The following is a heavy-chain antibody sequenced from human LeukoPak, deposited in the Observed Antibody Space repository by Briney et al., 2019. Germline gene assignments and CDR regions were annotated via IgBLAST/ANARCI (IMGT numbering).Heavy chain of an antibody. CDR3: ARDRMGYCSGGSCYSGWFDP. CDR2: ISTSTTTT. V-gene: IGHV3-48*01. CDR1: GFTFSSYS. D-gene: IGHD2-15*01. J-gene: IGHJ5*02. Sequence: GGSLRLSCAASGFTFSSYSMNWVRQAPGKGLEWVSYISTSTTTTYYADSVKGRFTISRDNAKNSLYLQMNSLRAEDTAVYYCARDRMGYCSGGSCYSGWFDPWGQGTLVTVSS.